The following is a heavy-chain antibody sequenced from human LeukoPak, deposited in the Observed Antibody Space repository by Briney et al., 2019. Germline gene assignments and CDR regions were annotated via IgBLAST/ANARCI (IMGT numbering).Heavy chain of an antibody. Sequence: GRSLRLSCAASGFTFSSYGMHWVRQAPGKGLEWVAVISYDGSNKYYADSVKGRFTISRDNSKNTLYLQMNSLRAEDTAVYYRARADYYDSFLWGQGTLVTVSS. J-gene: IGHJ4*02. CDR1: GFTFSSYG. CDR2: ISYDGSNK. CDR3: ARADYYDSFL. D-gene: IGHD3-22*01. V-gene: IGHV3-30*03.